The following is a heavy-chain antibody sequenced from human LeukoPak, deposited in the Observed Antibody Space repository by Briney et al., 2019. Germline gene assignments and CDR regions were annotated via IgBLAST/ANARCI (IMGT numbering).Heavy chain of an antibody. CDR2: IYHSGST. D-gene: IGHD4-23*01. CDR3: ARDYGGFDY. V-gene: IGHV4-30-2*01. CDR1: GGSISSGGYS. Sequence: SETLSLTCAVSGGSISSGGYSGSWIRQPPWKGLEWIGYIYHSGSTYYNPSLKSRVTISVDRSKHQFSLKLRSVTAADTAVYYCARDYGGFDYWGQGTLVTVSS. J-gene: IGHJ4*02.